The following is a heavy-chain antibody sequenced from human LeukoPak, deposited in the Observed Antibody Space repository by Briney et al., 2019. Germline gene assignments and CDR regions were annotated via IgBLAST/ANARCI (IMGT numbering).Heavy chain of an antibody. CDR2: TVSRGTT. V-gene: IGHV3-23*01. CDR1: GFTFTSDA. CDR3: AKCSTSAYTTGWCNWIDP. J-gene: IGHJ5*02. Sequence: GGSLRLSCVASGFTFTSDAMNWVRQAPGKGLEWVSSTVSRGTTQYADSVKGRFTVSRDTSKNTLYLQMNSLGADDTAVYYCAKCSTSAYTTGWCNWIDPWGQGTLVTVSS. D-gene: IGHD6-19*01.